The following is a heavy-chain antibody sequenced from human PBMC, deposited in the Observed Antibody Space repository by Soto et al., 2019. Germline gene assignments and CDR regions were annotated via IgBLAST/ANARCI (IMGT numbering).Heavy chain of an antibody. Sequence: ASVKVSCKASGYTFTSYAMHWVRQAPGQRLEWMGWSNAGNGNTKYSQEFQGRVTITRDTSASTAYTELSSLRSEDMAVYYCTRDRRVSQLEPSEATFDEWGQGTQVTVTS. D-gene: IGHD6-6*01. J-gene: IGHJ4*02. CDR3: TRDRRVSQLEPSEATFDE. CDR1: GYTFTSYA. CDR2: SNAGNGNT. V-gene: IGHV1-3*02.